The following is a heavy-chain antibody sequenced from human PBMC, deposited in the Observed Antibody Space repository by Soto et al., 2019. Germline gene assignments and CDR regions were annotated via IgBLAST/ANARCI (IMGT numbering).Heavy chain of an antibody. CDR1: GFTFSDYY. CDR2: ISGSEDTI. V-gene: IGHV3-11*01. Sequence: QVQLVESGGGLVKPGGSLRLSCTATGFTFSDYYMTWIRQAPGKGLEWLSYISGSEDTIYSADSVKGRFTISRDNAKKSLFLQMNSLRVEDTAVYYCARDGYVGGVDVWGQGTTVTVSS. D-gene: IGHD3-10*02. J-gene: IGHJ6*02. CDR3: ARDGYVGGVDV.